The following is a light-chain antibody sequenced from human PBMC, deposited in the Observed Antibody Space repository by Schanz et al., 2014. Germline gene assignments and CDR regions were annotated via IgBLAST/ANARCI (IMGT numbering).Light chain of an antibody. CDR2: DVN. V-gene: IGLV2-14*03. Sequence: QSALTQPASVSGSPGQSITVSCTGTSSDVGGYDYVSWYQQHPGKAPKLMIYDVNNRPSGVSHRFSGSKSGTTASLTISDLQAEDEADYYCQSYDSGLSGPVFGGGTQLTVL. CDR1: SSDVGGYDY. J-gene: IGLJ2*01. CDR3: QSYDSGLSGPV.